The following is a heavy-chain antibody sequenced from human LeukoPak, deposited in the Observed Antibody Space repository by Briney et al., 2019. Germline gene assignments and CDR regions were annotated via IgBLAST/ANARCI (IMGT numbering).Heavy chain of an antibody. D-gene: IGHD5-18*01. CDR1: GFTVSGNY. V-gene: IGHV3-53*05. CDR3: ARRLAYSYGWYYFDY. J-gene: IGHJ4*02. Sequence: GGSLRLSCAVSGFTVSGNYMSWIRQGPGKGLEWVSLIYSDDTTLYADSVKGRFTISRDNSKNTLYLQMNSLRAEDTAVYYCARRLAYSYGWYYFDYWGQGTLVTVSS. CDR2: IYSDDTT.